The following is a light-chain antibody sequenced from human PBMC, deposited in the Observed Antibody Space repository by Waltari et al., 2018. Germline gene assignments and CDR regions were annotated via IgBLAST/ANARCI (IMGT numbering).Light chain of an antibody. J-gene: IGLJ6*01. V-gene: IGLV2-8*01. Sequence: QAALTQPPSMSGSPGQSVTISCTGTNSDIGGYNRVSWYQQHPGKAPKLMIYEVSQRPSGVPDRFSGSKSGNTASLAISGLQAEDEADYYCSSYAGSNTFVFGSGTKLTVL. CDR1: NSDIGGYNR. CDR3: SSYAGSNTFV. CDR2: EVS.